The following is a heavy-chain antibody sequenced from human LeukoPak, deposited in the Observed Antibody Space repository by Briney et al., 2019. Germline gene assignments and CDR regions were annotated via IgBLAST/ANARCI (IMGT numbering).Heavy chain of an antibody. Sequence: PGGSLRLSCAASGFTFSNYWMHWVRQAPGKGLVWVSRIDNGGSDTRHADSVKGRFTISRDNAKNTLYLQMNSLRAEDTAVYYCAAEGSSSAFDIWGQGTMVTVSS. V-gene: IGHV3-74*01. D-gene: IGHD6-6*01. CDR1: GFTFSNYW. CDR2: IDNGGSDT. J-gene: IGHJ3*02. CDR3: AAEGSSSAFDI.